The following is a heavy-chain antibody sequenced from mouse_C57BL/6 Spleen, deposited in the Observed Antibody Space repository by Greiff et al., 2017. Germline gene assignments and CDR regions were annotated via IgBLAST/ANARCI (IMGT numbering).Heavy chain of an antibody. CDR1: GFPFSDYG. CDR3: ARQQEPEYFDY. CDR2: ISSGSSTS. V-gene: IGHV5-17*01. D-gene: IGHD5-2*01. J-gene: IGHJ2*01. Sequence: VQRVASGGGLVKPGGSLKLSCAASGFPFSDYGMHWVRQAPEKGLEWVAYISSGSSTSYYADTVKGRFTISSDNAKNTLFLQITSLRSEDTAMYYCARQQEPEYFDYWGQGTTLTDSS.